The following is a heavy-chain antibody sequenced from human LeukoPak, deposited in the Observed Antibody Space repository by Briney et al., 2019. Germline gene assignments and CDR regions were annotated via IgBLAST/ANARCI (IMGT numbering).Heavy chain of an antibody. Sequence: SQTLSLTCDSSGDSFSSNSAAWTWIRQSPSRGLEWLGRTYYRSKWYTDYAVSVKSRISINPDTSQNQFSLQLNSVTPEGTAVYYCARAASPYYYGSGSYYSRFDYWGQGTLVTVSS. CDR2: TYYRSKWYT. V-gene: IGHV6-1*01. J-gene: IGHJ4*02. D-gene: IGHD3-10*01. CDR1: GDSFSSNSAA. CDR3: ARAASPYYYGSGSYYSRFDY.